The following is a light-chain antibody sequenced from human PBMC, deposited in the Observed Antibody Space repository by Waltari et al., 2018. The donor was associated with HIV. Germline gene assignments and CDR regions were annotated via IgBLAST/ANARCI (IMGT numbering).Light chain of an antibody. J-gene: IGLJ2*01. CDR2: DNN. V-gene: IGLV1-51*01. Sequence: QSVLTQPPSLSAPPGQTVPIPCSGFRPHTGNNFVSSYHQLPGKAPKRLIFDNNKRPSGIPDRVSASKSGTSATLAITGLQTGDEGDYYCGTWDNSLKTVVFGGGTKVTVL. CDR3: GTWDNSLKTVV. CDR1: RPHTGNNF.